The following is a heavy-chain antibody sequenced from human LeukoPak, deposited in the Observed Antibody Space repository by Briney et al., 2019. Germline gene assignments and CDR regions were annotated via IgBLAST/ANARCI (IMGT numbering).Heavy chain of an antibody. V-gene: IGHV3-23*01. CDR2: ISGSGSNT. J-gene: IGHJ4*02. CDR3: ARGNGDYAIHPDY. D-gene: IGHD4-17*01. CDR1: GFTFSSYA. Sequence: GGSLRLSCAASGFTFSSYAMTWVRQAPGKGLEWVSAISGSGSNTYYADSVKGRFTISRDNSKNTLYLLINSLRTDDTTVYYCARGNGDYAIHPDYWGQGTLVTVSS.